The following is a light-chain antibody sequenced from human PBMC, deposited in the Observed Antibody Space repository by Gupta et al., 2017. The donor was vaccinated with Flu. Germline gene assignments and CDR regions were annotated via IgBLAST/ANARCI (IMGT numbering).Light chain of an antibody. CDR2: EVN. Sequence: QSALTQPPSASGSPGQSVAISCTGTRSDIGGYNYVSWYQQPPGKAPKLILYEVNKRPSGVPDRFSGSKSGNTASLTVSGLQAEDESDYYCSSYAGRDILVFGGGTKLTVL. V-gene: IGLV2-8*01. CDR1: RSDIGGYNY. J-gene: IGLJ2*01. CDR3: SSYAGRDILV.